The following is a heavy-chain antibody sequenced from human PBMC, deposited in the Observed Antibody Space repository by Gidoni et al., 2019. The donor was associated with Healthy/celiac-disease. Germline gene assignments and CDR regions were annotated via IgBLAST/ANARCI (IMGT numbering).Heavy chain of an antibody. CDR1: GGSISSGGYS. V-gene: IGHV4-30-2*01. Sequence: QLQLQESGSGLVKPSQTLSLTCAVSGGSISSGGYSWSWIRQPPGKGLEWIGYIYHSGSTYYNPSLKSRGTISVDRSKNQFSLKLSSVTAADTAVYYCARVSRSMVAANNWFDPWGQGTLVTVSS. CDR2: IYHSGST. J-gene: IGHJ5*02. CDR3: ARVSRSMVAANNWFDP. D-gene: IGHD2-15*01.